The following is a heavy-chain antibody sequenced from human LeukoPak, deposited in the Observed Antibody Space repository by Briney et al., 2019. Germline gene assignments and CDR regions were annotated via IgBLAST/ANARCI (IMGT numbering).Heavy chain of an antibody. Sequence: GESLKISCKGSGHSFTSCWIGWVRQMPGKGLEWMGIIYPGDSDTRYSPSFQGQVTISADKSISTVYLQWSSLKASDTAMYYCAITGGGYSSTSYNWFDPWGQGTLVIVSS. CDR2: IYPGDSDT. CDR3: AITGGGYSSTSYNWFDP. V-gene: IGHV5-51*01. CDR1: GHSFTSCW. J-gene: IGHJ5*02. D-gene: IGHD6-13*01.